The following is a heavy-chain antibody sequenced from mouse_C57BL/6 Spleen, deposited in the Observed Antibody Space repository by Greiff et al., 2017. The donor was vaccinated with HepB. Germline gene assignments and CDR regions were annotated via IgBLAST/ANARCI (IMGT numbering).Heavy chain of an antibody. Sequence: QVQLQQPGAELVRPGSSVKLSCKASGYTFTSYWMDWVKQRPGQGLEWIGNIYPSDSETHYNQKFKDKATLTVDKSSSTAYMQLSSLTSEDSAVYYCARTLYGNYPPWFAYWGQGTLVTVSA. V-gene: IGHV1-61*01. J-gene: IGHJ3*01. CDR1: GYTFTSYW. D-gene: IGHD2-1*01. CDR3: ARTLYGNYPPWFAY. CDR2: IYPSDSET.